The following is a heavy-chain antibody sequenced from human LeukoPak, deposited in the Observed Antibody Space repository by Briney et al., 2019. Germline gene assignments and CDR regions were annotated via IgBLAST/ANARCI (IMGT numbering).Heavy chain of an antibody. Sequence: SETLSLTCAVYGGSFSGYYWSWIRQPPGKGLEWIGEINHSGSTNYNPSLKSRVTISVDTSKNQFSLKLSSVTAADTAVYYCARGRGDYDSSAESYFDYWGQGTLVTVSS. D-gene: IGHD3-22*01. CDR2: INHSGST. J-gene: IGHJ4*02. V-gene: IGHV4-34*01. CDR3: ARGRGDYDSSAESYFDY. CDR1: GGSFSGYY.